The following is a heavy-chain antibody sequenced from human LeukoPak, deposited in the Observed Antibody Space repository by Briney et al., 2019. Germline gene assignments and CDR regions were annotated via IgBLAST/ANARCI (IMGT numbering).Heavy chain of an antibody. D-gene: IGHD1-26*01. V-gene: IGHV3-23*01. J-gene: IGHJ6*02. Sequence: PGGSLILSCAASGFTFSSYAMSWVRQAPGKGLERVSAISGNGERTYYADSEKGRLTISRDNSKNTLYLQMNSLRADDTAVYYCAKGMGATIVYYYYAMDVWGQGTTVTVSS. CDR1: GFTFSSYA. CDR3: AKGMGATIVYYYYAMDV. CDR2: ISGNGERT.